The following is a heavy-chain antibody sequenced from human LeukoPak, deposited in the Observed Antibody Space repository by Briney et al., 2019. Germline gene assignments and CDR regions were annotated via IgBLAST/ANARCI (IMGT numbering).Heavy chain of an antibody. Sequence: GGSLRLSCAASGFTVSTNYMSWVRQAPGKGLECVSTIGGSGVNTYYADSVKGRFTISRDNSKNTLYLQMNSLRAEDTAVYYCAKESYSSGWFFDYWGQGTLVTVSS. CDR2: IGGSGVNT. CDR1: GFTVSTNY. D-gene: IGHD6-19*01. CDR3: AKESYSSGWFFDY. V-gene: IGHV3-23*01. J-gene: IGHJ4*02.